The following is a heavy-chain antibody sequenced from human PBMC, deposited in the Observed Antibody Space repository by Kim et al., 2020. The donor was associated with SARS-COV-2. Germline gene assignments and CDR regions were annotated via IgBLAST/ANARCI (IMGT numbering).Heavy chain of an antibody. J-gene: IGHJ4*02. Sequence: YADSGKGRFTISRDNAKNTLYLQMNSLRAEDTAVYYCARDWVMVRGLIDYWGQGTLVTVSS. V-gene: IGHV3-74*01. D-gene: IGHD3-10*01. CDR3: ARDWVMVRGLIDY.